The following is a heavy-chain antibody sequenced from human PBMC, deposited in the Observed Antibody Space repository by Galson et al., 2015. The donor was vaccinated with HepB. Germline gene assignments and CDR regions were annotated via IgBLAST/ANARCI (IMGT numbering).Heavy chain of an antibody. Sequence: LRLSCAASRYKDNKHGRNGARKAPGKGREGGGRRRDEANETDCADSVKGRLAFTRDNSKNTGQLQVNRLRIEDTGMLYCAAAEGVAFSTLDHWGQGTLVMVAS. V-gene: IGHV3-30*03. D-gene: IGHD3-3*01. CDR1: RYKDNKHG. CDR3: AAAEGVAFSTLDH. J-gene: IGHJ4*02. CDR2: RRDEANET.